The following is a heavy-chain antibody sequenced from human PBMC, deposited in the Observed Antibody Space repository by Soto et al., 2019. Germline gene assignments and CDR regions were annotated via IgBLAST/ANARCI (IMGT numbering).Heavy chain of an antibody. D-gene: IGHD3-10*01. Sequence: GASVKVSCKASGGTFSSYAISWVRQAPGQGLEWTGGIIPIFGTANYAQKFQGRVTITADKSTSTAYMELSSLRSEDTAVYYCARAMVRGVIIIPGMDVWGQGTTVTVSS. V-gene: IGHV1-69*06. J-gene: IGHJ6*02. CDR1: GGTFSSYA. CDR2: IIPIFGTA. CDR3: ARAMVRGVIIIPGMDV.